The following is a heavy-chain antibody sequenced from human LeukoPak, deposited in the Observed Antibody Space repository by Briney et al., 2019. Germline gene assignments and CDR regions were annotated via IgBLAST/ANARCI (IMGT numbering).Heavy chain of an antibody. CDR3: ARDAGYCSGGSCPLVANAFDI. CDR2: IKQAGSEK. D-gene: IGHD2-15*01. J-gene: IGHJ3*02. Sequence: GGSLRLSCAASGFTFSSYWMSWVRQAPGKGLEWVANIKQAGSEKYYVDSVKGRFTISRDNAKNSLYLQMNSMRAEDTAVYYCARDAGYCSGGSCPLVANAFDIWGQGTMVTVSS. CDR1: GFTFSSYW. V-gene: IGHV3-7*01.